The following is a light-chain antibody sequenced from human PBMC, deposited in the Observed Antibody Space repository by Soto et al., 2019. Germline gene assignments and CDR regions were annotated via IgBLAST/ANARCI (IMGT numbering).Light chain of an antibody. CDR2: DAS. CDR1: QSVSSN. CDR3: QQYDSSPPLT. V-gene: IGKV3D-15*01. Sequence: EVVVTQSPSTLSVSTGERATLSCRASQSVSSNLAWYQQKPGQAPRLLIYDASNRATGIPARFSGSGSGTDFTLTISSLEPEDFAVYYCQQYDSSPPLTFRGGTKVDI. J-gene: IGKJ4*01.